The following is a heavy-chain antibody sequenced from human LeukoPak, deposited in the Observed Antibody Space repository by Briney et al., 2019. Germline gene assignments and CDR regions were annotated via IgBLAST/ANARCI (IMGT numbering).Heavy chain of an antibody. CDR2: ISGSGGST. CDR3: AKGEYSSSPWFDP. Sequence: GGSLRLSCAASGFTFSTYAMSWVRQAPGKGLEWVSTISGSGGSTYYADSVKGRFTISRDNSKNTLYLQLNSLRAEDTAVYYCAKGEYSSSPWFDPWGQETLVTVSS. D-gene: IGHD6-6*01. J-gene: IGHJ5*02. V-gene: IGHV3-23*01. CDR1: GFTFSTYA.